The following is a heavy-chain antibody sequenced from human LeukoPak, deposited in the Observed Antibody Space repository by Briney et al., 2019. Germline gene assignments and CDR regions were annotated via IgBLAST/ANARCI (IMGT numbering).Heavy chain of an antibody. CDR2: INHSGST. D-gene: IGHD6-13*01. CDR1: GGSFSGYC. Sequence: SETLSLTCAVYGGSFSGYCWSWIRQPPGKGLEWIGEINHSGSTNYNPSLKSRVTISVDTSKNQFSLKLSSVTAADTAVYYCARKRTYSSSWLRPQSHTKYYFDYWGQGTLVTVSS. V-gene: IGHV4-34*01. CDR3: ARKRTYSSSWLRPQSHTKYYFDY. J-gene: IGHJ4*02.